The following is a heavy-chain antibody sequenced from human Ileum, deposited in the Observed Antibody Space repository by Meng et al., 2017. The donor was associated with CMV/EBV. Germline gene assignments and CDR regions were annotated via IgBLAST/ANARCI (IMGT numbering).Heavy chain of an antibody. V-gene: IGHV4-61*01. CDR3: ARDGVASRPYVGIDY. Sequence: CSVSSGLYYWSWIRQPPGKGLEWIGYIFYSGSTNYNVSLKSRVTISLDTSKNQFSLNLTSVTAADTAVYYCARDGVASRPYVGIDYWGRGTLVTVSS. J-gene: IGHJ4*02. CDR1: CSVSSGLYY. CDR2: IFYSGST. D-gene: IGHD6-6*01.